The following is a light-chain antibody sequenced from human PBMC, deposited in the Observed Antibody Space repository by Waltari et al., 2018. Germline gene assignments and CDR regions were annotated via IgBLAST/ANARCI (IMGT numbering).Light chain of an antibody. V-gene: IGLV2-23*02. J-gene: IGLJ2*01. Sequence: QSALTQPASVSGSPGQSITISCTGTSSDVDDYNFFPLYQQHPGKAPKLIIYDVSKRPSGVSNRFSGSKSGNTASLTISGLQAEDEADYYCCSYAPSSTHVAFGGGTRLTVL. CDR2: DVS. CDR3: CSYAPSSTHVA. CDR1: SSDVDDYNF.